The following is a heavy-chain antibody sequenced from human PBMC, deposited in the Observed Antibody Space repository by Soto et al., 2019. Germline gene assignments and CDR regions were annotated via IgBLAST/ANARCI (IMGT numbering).Heavy chain of an antibody. J-gene: IGHJ5*02. V-gene: IGHV4-30-2*01. CDR1: GGSISSGGYS. CDR2: IYHSGST. Sequence: PSETLSLTCAVSGGSISSGGYSWSWIRQPPGKGLEWIGYIYHSGSTYYNPSLKSRVTISVDRSKNQFSLKLSSVTAADTAVYYCAREVRDTYDDDGSSPDWFDPWGQGTLVTVSS. CDR3: AREVRDTYDDDGSSPDWFDP. D-gene: IGHD3-22*01.